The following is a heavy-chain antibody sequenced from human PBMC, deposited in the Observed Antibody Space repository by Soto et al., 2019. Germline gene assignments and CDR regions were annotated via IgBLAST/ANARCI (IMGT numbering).Heavy chain of an antibody. D-gene: IGHD2-15*01. CDR1: GFSLTTTGVG. J-gene: IGHJ4*02. CDR2: IYWDDDK. CDR3: AHRAVLCSGGTCYSHPFDF. Sequence: QITLKESGPPLVKPTQTLTLTCTFSGFSLTTTGVGVGWIRQPPGKALEWLAIIYWDDDKRYSPSLKSRLTIHKDTSKNQVVLTMTNMDPVDTATYFCAHRAVLCSGGTCYSHPFDFWGQGTLVTVSS. V-gene: IGHV2-5*02.